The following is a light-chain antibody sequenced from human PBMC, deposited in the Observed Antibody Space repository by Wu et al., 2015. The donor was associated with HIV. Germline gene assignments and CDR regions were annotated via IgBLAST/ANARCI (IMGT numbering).Light chain of an antibody. V-gene: IGKV1-NL1*01. CDR3: QNYNRAPRT. CDR2: AAS. J-gene: IGKJ1*01. Sequence: DIQMTQSPSSLSASVGDRVTITCRASQGISNSLAWYQQKPGKAPKLLLYAASRLESGVPSRFSGSRSATDPTLTISSLQPEDVATYYCQNYNRAPRTFGQGSKVEIK. CDR1: QGISNS.